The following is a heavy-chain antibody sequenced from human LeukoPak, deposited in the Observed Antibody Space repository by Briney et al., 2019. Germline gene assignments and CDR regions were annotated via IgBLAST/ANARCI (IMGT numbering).Heavy chain of an antibody. Sequence: ASVKVSCKASGYTFTGYYIHWVRQAPGQGLEWMGWINPNSGGTNYAQKVEGRVTMTRDTSISTAYMEVSRVRYEDTAMYYCATEIRYYYGSGKALGYWGQGTLVTVSS. V-gene: IGHV1-2*02. J-gene: IGHJ4*02. CDR1: GYTFTGYY. D-gene: IGHD3-10*01. CDR3: ATEIRYYYGSGKALGY. CDR2: INPNSGGT.